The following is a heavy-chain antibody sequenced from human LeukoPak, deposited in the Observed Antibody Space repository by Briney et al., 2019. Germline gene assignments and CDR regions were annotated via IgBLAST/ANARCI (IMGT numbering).Heavy chain of an antibody. D-gene: IGHD3-3*01. CDR2: ISSSSSYI. V-gene: IGHV3-21*01. CDR1: GFTFSSYS. CDR3: ARVWYYDFWSGQYYFDY. J-gene: IGHJ4*02. Sequence: GGSLSLSCAASGFTFSSYSMNWVRQAPGKGLEWVSSISSSSSYIYYADSVKGRFTISRDNAKNSLYLQMNSLRAEDTAVYYCARVWYYDFWSGQYYFDYWGQGTLVTVSS.